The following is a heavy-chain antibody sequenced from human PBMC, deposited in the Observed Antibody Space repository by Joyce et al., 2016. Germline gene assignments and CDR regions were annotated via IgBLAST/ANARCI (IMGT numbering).Heavy chain of an antibody. CDR3: ASDYGDYGRYGLDV. CDR2: INPNSGGT. J-gene: IGHJ6*02. Sequence: QVQLVQSGAEVKKAGASVKVSCKSSGYTFTGYFMHWVRQAPGQGLEWMGWINPNSGGTKDGQKFQGRVTMTRDTSISTAYLELNWLRSDDTAVYYCASDYGDYGRYGLDVWGQGTTVAVSS. V-gene: IGHV1-2*02. CDR1: GYTFTGYF. D-gene: IGHD4-17*01.